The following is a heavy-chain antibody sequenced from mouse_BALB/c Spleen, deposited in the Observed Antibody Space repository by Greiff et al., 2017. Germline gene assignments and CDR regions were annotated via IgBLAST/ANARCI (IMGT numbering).Heavy chain of an antibody. V-gene: IGHV5-17*02. D-gene: IGHD2-3*01. CDR3: ARDGYYSWFDY. CDR1: GFTFSSFG. CDR2: ISSGSSAI. J-gene: IGHJ3*01. Sequence: DVKLVESGGGLVQPGGSRKLSCAASGFTFSSFGMHWVRQAPEKGLEWVAYISSGSSAIYYADTVKGRFTIARDNPRNTLFLQMTSLRSEDTAMYYCARDGYYSWFDYWGQGTLVTVSA.